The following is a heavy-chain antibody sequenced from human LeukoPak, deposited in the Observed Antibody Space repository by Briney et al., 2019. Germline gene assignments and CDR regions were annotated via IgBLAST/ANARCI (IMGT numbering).Heavy chain of an antibody. CDR3: ARGVVPPPY. Sequence: GGSLRLSCAASGFTFSTYEFNWVRQAPGKGLEWVSYISSSGSIIFYADSVKGRLTISRDNAKKSLYLQMNSLRAEDTAIYYCARGVVPPPYWGQGTLVTVSS. CDR2: ISSSGSII. J-gene: IGHJ4*02. V-gene: IGHV3-48*03. CDR1: GFTFSTYE. D-gene: IGHD2-2*01.